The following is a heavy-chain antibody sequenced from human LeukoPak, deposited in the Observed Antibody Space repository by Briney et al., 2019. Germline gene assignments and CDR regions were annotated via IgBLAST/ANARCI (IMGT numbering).Heavy chain of an antibody. Sequence: SETLSLTCTVSGGSISDYYWSWIRQPPGKGLEWIGYIYYSGSTNYNPSLKSRVTISVDTSKNQFSLKLSSVTAADTAVYYCARAISYDILTGYPSYYMDVWGKGTTVTVSS. D-gene: IGHD3-9*01. V-gene: IGHV4-59*01. CDR2: IYYSGST. J-gene: IGHJ6*03. CDR3: ARAISYDILTGYPSYYMDV. CDR1: GGSISDYY.